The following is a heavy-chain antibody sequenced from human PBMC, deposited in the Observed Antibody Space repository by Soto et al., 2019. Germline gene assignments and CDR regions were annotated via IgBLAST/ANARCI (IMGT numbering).Heavy chain of an antibody. D-gene: IGHD2-21*01. CDR3: ASGRYDASGDFDY. CDR1: GNPFTYVY. CDR2: ITPFNGNT. Sequence: QMQLVQSGAEVKKTGAAVKVSCTGSGNPFTYVYLHWVRQAPGQALEWMGWITPFNGNTKYAQKIQDRVTFTVDTSLNTAYMELSSLRSDDTAMFYCASGRYDASGDFDYWGQGTLVTVSS. J-gene: IGHJ4*02. V-gene: IGHV1-45*02.